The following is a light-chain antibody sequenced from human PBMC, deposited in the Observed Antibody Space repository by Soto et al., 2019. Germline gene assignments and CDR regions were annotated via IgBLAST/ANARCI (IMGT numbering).Light chain of an antibody. CDR1: SSDVGGYNY. V-gene: IGLV2-8*01. J-gene: IGLJ2*01. CDR3: SSYAGSNNPVI. Sequence: QSVLTQPPSASGSPGQSVTISCTGTSSDVGGYNYVSWYQQHPGKAPKFLIFEVSRRPSGVPDRLSGSKSGNTASLTVSGLQVDDEADYYCSSYAGSNNPVIFGGGTKLTVL. CDR2: EVS.